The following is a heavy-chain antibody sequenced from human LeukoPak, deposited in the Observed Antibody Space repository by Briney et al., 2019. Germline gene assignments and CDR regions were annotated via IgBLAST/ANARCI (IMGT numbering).Heavy chain of an antibody. Sequence: GGSLRLSCAASGFTFSHYSMNWVRQAPGKGLEWVSSISGSGNYIYYADSVNSRFTISRDNAKNSLYLQMNSLRAEDTAVYYCARDLYHYDNSGSPHDYWGQGTLVTVSS. CDR3: ARDLYHYDNSGSPHDY. V-gene: IGHV3-21*01. CDR2: ISGSGNYI. J-gene: IGHJ4*02. D-gene: IGHD3-22*01. CDR1: GFTFSHYS.